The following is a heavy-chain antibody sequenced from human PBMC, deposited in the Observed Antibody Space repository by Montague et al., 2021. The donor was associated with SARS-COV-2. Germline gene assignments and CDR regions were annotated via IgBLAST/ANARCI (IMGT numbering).Heavy chain of an antibody. CDR2: TYFRSKWYN. J-gene: IGHJ4*02. Sequence: CAISGDSVSTNNTTWNWVRRSPSGDLEWLGRTYFRSKWYNDYAVXVKSRITINPDTSKNQFSLQLKSVTPKDTAIYFCGRVFAAAGTFDFWGQGTLVTVSS. D-gene: IGHD6-13*01. V-gene: IGHV6-1*01. CDR3: GRVFAAAGTFDF. CDR1: GDSVSTNNTT.